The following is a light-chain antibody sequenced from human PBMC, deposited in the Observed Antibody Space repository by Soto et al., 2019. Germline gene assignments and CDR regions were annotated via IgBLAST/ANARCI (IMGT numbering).Light chain of an antibody. V-gene: IGLV2-14*03. CDR1: RSDIGAYNF. Sequence: QSALTQPASVSGYPGQSITISCTGTRSDIGAYNFVSWYQQHPGEVPKLILYDVNVRPSGVSNRFSGSKSGNTASLTISGLQAEDEADYYCTSWTTSTTMTFGGGTKLTVL. CDR2: DVN. CDR3: TSWTTSTTMT. J-gene: IGLJ2*01.